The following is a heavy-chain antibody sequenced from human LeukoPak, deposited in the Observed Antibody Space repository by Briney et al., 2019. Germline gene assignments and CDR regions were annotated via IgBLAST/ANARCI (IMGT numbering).Heavy chain of an antibody. CDR1: GYTFTSYG. J-gene: IGHJ4*02. CDR3: ARATSANEYSYGFHFDY. D-gene: IGHD5-18*01. Sequence: ASVKVSCKASGYTFTSYGISWVRQAPGQGLEWMGWISAYNGNTNYAQKLQGRVTMTTDTSTSTAYMDLNYPRSDDTAVYFCARATSANEYSYGFHFDYWGQGTLVTVSS. V-gene: IGHV1-18*01. CDR2: ISAYNGNT.